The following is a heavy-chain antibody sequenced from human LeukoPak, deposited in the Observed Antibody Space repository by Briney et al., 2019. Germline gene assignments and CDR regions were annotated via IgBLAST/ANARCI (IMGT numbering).Heavy chain of an antibody. V-gene: IGHV3-7*01. D-gene: IGHD6-19*01. CDR2: IKQDGSYK. Sequence: QAGGSLRLSCAASGFTFSSYWMSWVRQAPGKGLEWVATIKQDGSYKYHVDSVKGRFTISRDNAKNSLYLQMNSLRAEDTAVYYCARDGEQWLVRSTWFDYWGQGTLVTVSS. CDR3: ARDGEQWLVRSTWFDY. CDR1: GFTFSSYW. J-gene: IGHJ4*02.